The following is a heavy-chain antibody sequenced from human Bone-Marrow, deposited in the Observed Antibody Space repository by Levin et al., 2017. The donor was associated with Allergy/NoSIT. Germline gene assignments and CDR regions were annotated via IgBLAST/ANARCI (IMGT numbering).Heavy chain of an antibody. CDR1: GGSINFNY. J-gene: IGHJ4*02. D-gene: IGHD5-18*01. CDR2: IYYSGTA. Sequence: SQTLSLTCTVSGGSINFNYWSWIRQPPGKGLEWIGYIYYSGTADYNPSLKSRVTLSVDTSRNQFSLKLSSVTAADTAVYFCARLDTAMVNFDYWGQGSLVTVSS. V-gene: IGHV4-59*08. CDR3: ARLDTAMVNFDY.